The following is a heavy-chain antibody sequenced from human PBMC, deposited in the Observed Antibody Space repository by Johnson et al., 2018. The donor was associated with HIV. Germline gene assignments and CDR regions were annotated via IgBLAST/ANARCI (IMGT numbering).Heavy chain of an antibody. V-gene: IGHV3-66*01. Sequence: VQLVESGGGLVQPGGSLRLSCAASGFTVSSNYMSWVRQAPGKGLEWVSAISSNGGSTYYANSVKGRFTISRANSKNTLYLQMNSLRAEDTAVYYCAKERRNYLVFGAFDIWGQGTMVTVSS. J-gene: IGHJ3*02. CDR1: GFTVSSNY. CDR2: ISSNGGST. CDR3: AKERRNYLVFGAFDI. D-gene: IGHD1-7*01.